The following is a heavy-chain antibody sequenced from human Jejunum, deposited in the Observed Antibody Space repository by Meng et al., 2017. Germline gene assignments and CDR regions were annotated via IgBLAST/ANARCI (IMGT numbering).Heavy chain of an antibody. Sequence: SYAASGFTFNSYTMSWVRQSPGKGLAWVSTISGSGVSIYYADSVKGRFTISRDNSKNTLYLQINNLRAEDTAVYYCAKDLATLADWGQGTLVTVSS. D-gene: IGHD5-12*01. V-gene: IGHV3-23*01. J-gene: IGHJ4*02. CDR3: AKDLATLAD. CDR2: ISGSGVSI. CDR1: GFTFNSYT.